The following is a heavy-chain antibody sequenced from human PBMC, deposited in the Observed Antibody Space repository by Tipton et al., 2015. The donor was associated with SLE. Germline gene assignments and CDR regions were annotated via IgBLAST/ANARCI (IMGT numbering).Heavy chain of an antibody. CDR3: ARRPYYYGSGSYYNPFDH. J-gene: IGHJ4*02. V-gene: IGHV4-34*01. Sequence: GLVKPSETLSLTCAVYGGSFSGYYWSWIRQPPGKGLEWIGEINHSGRTNYNPSLKSRVTISVDTSKNQFSLKLSSVTAADTAVYYCARRPYYYGSGSYYNPFDHWGQGTPVTVSS. CDR1: GGSFSGYY. D-gene: IGHD3-10*01. CDR2: INHSGRT.